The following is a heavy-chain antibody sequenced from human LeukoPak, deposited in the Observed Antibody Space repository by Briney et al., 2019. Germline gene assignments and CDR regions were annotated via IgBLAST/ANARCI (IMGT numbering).Heavy chain of an antibody. CDR1: GYTFTSYG. CDR3: ARSREEDYYYYGMDV. J-gene: IGHJ6*02. V-gene: IGHV1-69*13. Sequence: ASVTVSCKASGYTFTSYGITWVRQAPGQGLEWMGGIIPIFGTANYAQKFQGRVTITADESTSTAYMELSSLRSEDTAVYYCARSREEDYYYYGMDVWGQGTTVTVSS. CDR2: IIPIFGTA. D-gene: IGHD1-26*01.